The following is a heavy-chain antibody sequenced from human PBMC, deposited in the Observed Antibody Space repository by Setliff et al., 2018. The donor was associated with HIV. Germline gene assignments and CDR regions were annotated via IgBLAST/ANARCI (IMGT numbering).Heavy chain of an antibody. V-gene: IGHV3-53*01. Sequence: GGSLRLSCAVSGFTVSTNYMNWVRQAPGKGLEWVSVLYSGGATDYADSVKGRFTISRDNSRNTLYLQMNRLRAEDTAVYYCARSDIEVTGTNDNWGQGTLVTAPQ. CDR1: GFTVSTNY. D-gene: IGHD1-7*01. CDR3: ARSDIEVTGTNDN. J-gene: IGHJ4*01. CDR2: LYSGGAT.